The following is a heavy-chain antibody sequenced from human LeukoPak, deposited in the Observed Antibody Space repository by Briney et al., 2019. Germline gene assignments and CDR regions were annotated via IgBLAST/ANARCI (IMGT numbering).Heavy chain of an antibody. Sequence: ASVKVSCKASGYTFTRYDFNWLRQATGQGPEWMGWMNPNSGATGYAQKFQGRVTMTRSASINTAYMELTDLRSEDTAVYYCATGRGYSYHYPEYFQHWGQGTLVTVSS. CDR2: MNPNSGAT. CDR3: ATGRGYSYHYPEYFQH. D-gene: IGHD5-18*01. V-gene: IGHV1-8*01. CDR1: GYTFTRYD. J-gene: IGHJ1*01.